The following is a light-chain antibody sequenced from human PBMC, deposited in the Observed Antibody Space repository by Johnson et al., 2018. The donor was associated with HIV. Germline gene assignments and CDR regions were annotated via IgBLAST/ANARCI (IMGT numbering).Light chain of an antibody. Sequence: QSVLTQPPSVSAAPGQKVTISCSGSSSNIGNNYVSWYQQLPGTAPKLLIYEDNKRPSGIPDRFSGSKSGTSATLAITGLQTGDEADYYCATWDSSLRVGFFGTGTKVTVL. CDR3: ATWDSSLRVGF. V-gene: IGLV1-51*02. CDR1: SSNIGNNY. J-gene: IGLJ1*01. CDR2: EDN.